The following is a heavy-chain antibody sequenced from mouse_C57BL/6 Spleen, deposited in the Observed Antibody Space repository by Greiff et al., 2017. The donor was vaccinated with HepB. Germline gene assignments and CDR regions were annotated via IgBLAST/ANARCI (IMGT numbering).Heavy chain of an antibody. V-gene: IGHV1-64*01. J-gene: IGHJ2*01. CDR3: ARRDSSGYHFDY. Sequence: QVQLQQSGAELVKPGASVKLSCKASGYTFTSYWMHWVKQRPGQGLEWIGMIHPNSGSTNYNEKFKSKATLTVDKSSSTAYMQLSSLTSEDSAVYYCARRDSSGYHFDYWGQGTTLTVSS. CDR1: GYTFTSYW. D-gene: IGHD3-2*02. CDR2: IHPNSGST.